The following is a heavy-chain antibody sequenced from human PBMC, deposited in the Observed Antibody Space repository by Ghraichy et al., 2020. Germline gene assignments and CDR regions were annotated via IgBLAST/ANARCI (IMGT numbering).Heavy chain of an antibody. J-gene: IGHJ5*02. Sequence: GGSLRLSCAASGFTFSSYGMHWVRQAPGKGLEWVAVISYDGSNKYYADSVKGRFTISRDNSKNTLYLQMNSLRAEDTAVYYCAKDRTPAVAGTDWFDPWGQGTLVTVSS. CDR1: GFTFSSYG. V-gene: IGHV3-30*18. D-gene: IGHD6-19*01. CDR3: AKDRTPAVAGTDWFDP. CDR2: ISYDGSNK.